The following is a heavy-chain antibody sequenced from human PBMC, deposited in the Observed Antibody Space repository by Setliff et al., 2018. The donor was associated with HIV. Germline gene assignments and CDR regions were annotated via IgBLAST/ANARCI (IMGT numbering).Heavy chain of an antibody. V-gene: IGHV4-34*01. CDR1: GGSFSGYY. CDR3: ARGYEGSSPGGAFDI. D-gene: IGHD6-6*01. Sequence: LSLTCAVYGGSFSGYYWSWIRQPPGKGLEWIGEINHRGSTNYNPSLKSRVTISVDTSKNQFSVRPSSVTAADTAVYYCARGYEGSSPGGAFDIWGLGTMVTVSS. J-gene: IGHJ3*02. CDR2: INHRGST.